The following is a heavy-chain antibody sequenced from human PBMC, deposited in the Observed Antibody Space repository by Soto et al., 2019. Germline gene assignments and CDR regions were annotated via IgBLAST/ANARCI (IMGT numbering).Heavy chain of an antibody. CDR1: GFTFSSYG. J-gene: IGHJ6*02. CDR2: ISYDGSNK. Sequence: LRLSCAASGFTFSSYGMHWVRQAPGKGLEWVAVISYDGSNKYYADSVKGRFTISRDNSKNTLYLQMNSLRAEDTAVYYCAKDRAMVRGTTGMDVWGQGTTVTVSS. CDR3: AKDRAMVRGTTGMDV. V-gene: IGHV3-30*18. D-gene: IGHD3-10*01.